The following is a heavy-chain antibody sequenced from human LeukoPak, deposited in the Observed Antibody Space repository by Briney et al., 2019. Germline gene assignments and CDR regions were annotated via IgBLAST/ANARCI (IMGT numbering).Heavy chain of an antibody. Sequence: GGSLRLSCAASGFAFGNYAMGWDRQAPGKGLEWVSSIDSSGTYTPSAESVKGRFTISRDNSENTMYLQLNSLRAEDTAVYSCAKISTVTENFDHWGQGTLVTVSS. V-gene: IGHV3-23*05. CDR3: AKISTVTENFDH. CDR1: GFAFGNYA. CDR2: IDSSGTYT. J-gene: IGHJ4*02. D-gene: IGHD4-17*01.